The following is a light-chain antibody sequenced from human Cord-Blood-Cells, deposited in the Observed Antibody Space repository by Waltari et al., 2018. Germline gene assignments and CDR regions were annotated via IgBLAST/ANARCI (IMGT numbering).Light chain of an antibody. CDR1: QSVSSY. CDR2: DAS. V-gene: IGKV3-11*01. CDR3: QQRSNWPPVFT. J-gene: IGKJ3*01. Sequence: EIVLTQSPATLSLSPGERATLSCRASQSVSSYLAWYQQKPGQAPRLLIYDASNRATGIRARFSGSGSGTDFTLTISSLEPEDFAVYYCQQRSNWPPVFTFGPGTKVEIK.